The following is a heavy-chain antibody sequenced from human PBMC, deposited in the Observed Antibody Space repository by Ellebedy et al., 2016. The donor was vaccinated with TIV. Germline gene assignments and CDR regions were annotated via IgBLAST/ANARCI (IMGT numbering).Heavy chain of an antibody. CDR2: IDLEGGEI. J-gene: IGHJ4*02. Sequence: ASVKVSXXVSTYTLTELSMHWVRQAPGKGLEWMGGIDLEGGEIIYAQKFQGRVTMTEDRSIDTVYMELSSLRPEDTATYYCATEGVEGIPGKYLWGQGTRVSVSS. D-gene: IGHD1-20*01. V-gene: IGHV1-24*01. CDR3: ATEGVEGIPGKYL. CDR1: TYTLTELS.